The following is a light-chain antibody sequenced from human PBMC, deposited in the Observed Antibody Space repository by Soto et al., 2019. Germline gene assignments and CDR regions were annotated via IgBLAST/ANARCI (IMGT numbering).Light chain of an antibody. CDR2: SNN. J-gene: IGLJ2*01. CDR3: AAWDDSLNGVV. Sequence: QAVVTQPPSASGTPGQRVTISCSGSSSNIGSNTVNWYQQLPGTAPKLLIYSNNQRHSGVPDRFSGSKSGTSASLAISGLQSEDEDDYYCAAWDDSLNGVVFGGGTKLTVL. CDR1: SSNIGSNT. V-gene: IGLV1-44*01.